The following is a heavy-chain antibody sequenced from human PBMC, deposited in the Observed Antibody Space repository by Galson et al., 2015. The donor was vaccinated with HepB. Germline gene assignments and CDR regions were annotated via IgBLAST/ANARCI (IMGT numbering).Heavy chain of an antibody. CDR1: GYTFTSYY. Sequence: SVKVSCKASGYTFTSYYMHWVRQAPGQGLEWMGIINPSGGSTSYAQKLQGRVTMTRDTSTSTVYMELSSLRSEDTAVYYCARAGYDYQKLDYWGQGTLVTVSS. V-gene: IGHV1-46*04. CDR2: INPSGGST. J-gene: IGHJ4*02. D-gene: IGHD5-12*01. CDR3: ARAGYDYQKLDY.